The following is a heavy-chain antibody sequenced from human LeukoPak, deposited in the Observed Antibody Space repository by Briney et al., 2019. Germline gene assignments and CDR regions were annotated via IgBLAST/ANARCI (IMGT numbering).Heavy chain of an antibody. Sequence: GGSLRLSCAASGFSFNTNGMHWVRQAPGRGLEWVAFISYDGNNKYYADSVKGRFTISRDNAKNSLYLQMNSLRAEDTALYYCARKDYGEYFDYWGQGTLVTVSS. J-gene: IGHJ4*02. CDR2: ISYDGNNK. V-gene: IGHV3-30*03. D-gene: IGHD4-17*01. CDR3: ARKDYGEYFDY. CDR1: GFSFNTNG.